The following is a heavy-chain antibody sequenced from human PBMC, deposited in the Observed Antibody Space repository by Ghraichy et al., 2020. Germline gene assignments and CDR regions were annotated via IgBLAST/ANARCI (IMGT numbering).Heavy chain of an antibody. Sequence: ASVKVSCKASGYTFTSYGISWVRQAPGQGLEWMGWISAYNGNTNYAQKLQGRVTMTTDTSTSTAYMELRSLRSDDTAVYYCARARIPGDFWSYYYYYYMDVWGKGTTVTVSS. D-gene: IGHD3-3*01. V-gene: IGHV1-18*01. CDR2: ISAYNGNT. J-gene: IGHJ6*03. CDR1: GYTFTSYG. CDR3: ARARIPGDFWSYYYYYYMDV.